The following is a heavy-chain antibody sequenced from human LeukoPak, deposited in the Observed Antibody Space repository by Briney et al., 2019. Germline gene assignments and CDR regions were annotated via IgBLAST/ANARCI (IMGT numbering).Heavy chain of an antibody. D-gene: IGHD4-17*01. V-gene: IGHV3-43*01. Sequence: PGGSLRLSCAASGFTFDDYTMHWVRQAPGKGLEWVSLISWDGGSTYYADSVKGRFTISRDNSKNSLYLQMNSLRTEDTALYYCAKEGNYGEGGLDYWGQGTLVTVSS. J-gene: IGHJ4*02. CDR1: GFTFDDYT. CDR2: ISWDGGST. CDR3: AKEGNYGEGGLDY.